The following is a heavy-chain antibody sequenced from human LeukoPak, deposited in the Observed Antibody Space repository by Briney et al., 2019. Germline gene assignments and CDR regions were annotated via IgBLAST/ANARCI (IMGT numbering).Heavy chain of an antibody. J-gene: IGHJ4*02. CDR3: ARAPTTVTTFDS. Sequence: GGSLRLSCAPSGFTVSSNYMSWVRQAPGKGLEWVSALYSGGKTYYADSVKGRFTISGDNSQNTLYLQMNSLRADDTAVYYCARAPTTVTTFDSWGQGTLVTVSS. CDR2: LYSGGKT. D-gene: IGHD4-17*01. CDR1: GFTVSSNY. V-gene: IGHV3-53*01.